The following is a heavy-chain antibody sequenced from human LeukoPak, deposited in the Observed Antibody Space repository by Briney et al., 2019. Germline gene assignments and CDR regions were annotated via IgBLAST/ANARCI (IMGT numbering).Heavy chain of an antibody. CDR3: AKLGLDCSSTSCFPEDY. D-gene: IGHD2-2*01. J-gene: IGHJ4*02. CDR2: ISGSGGST. V-gene: IGHV3-23*01. Sequence: GGSLRLSCAASGFTSSSYAMSWVRQAPGKGLEWVSAISGSGGSTYYADSVKGRFTISRDNSKNTLYLQMNSLRAEDTAVYYCAKLGLDCSSTSCFPEDYWGQGTLVTVSS. CDR1: GFTSSSYA.